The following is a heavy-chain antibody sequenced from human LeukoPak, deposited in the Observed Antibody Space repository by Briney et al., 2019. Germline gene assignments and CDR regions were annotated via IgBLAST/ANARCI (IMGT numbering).Heavy chain of an antibody. J-gene: IGHJ5*02. V-gene: IGHV4-39*01. Sequence: PSETLSLTCSVSGDSMSTNNYHWGWIRQPPGKGLEWIGSISYRGTTYYNPSLKSRVTISVDTSGNLFSLKVNYVTAADTAVYYCARRAAVGKNWFDPWGQGTLVTISS. CDR1: GDSMSTNNYH. CDR3: ARRAAVGKNWFDP. CDR2: ISYRGTT. D-gene: IGHD6-13*01.